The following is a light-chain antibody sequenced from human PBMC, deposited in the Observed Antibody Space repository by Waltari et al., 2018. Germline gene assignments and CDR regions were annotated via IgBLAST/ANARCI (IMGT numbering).Light chain of an antibody. J-gene: IGLJ3*02. CDR1: SSNIGNYF. V-gene: IGLV1-51*01. CDR2: DNQ. Sequence: QSVLTQPPSVSVAPGQTVTISCSGSSSNIGNYFLSWYHHLPGATPKLLIYDNQKPPSVIPRLFASINSASNATPVITGRQNRDEDDYYCGKWYNSLNAGVFGGGTKLTVL. CDR3: GKWYNSLNAGV.